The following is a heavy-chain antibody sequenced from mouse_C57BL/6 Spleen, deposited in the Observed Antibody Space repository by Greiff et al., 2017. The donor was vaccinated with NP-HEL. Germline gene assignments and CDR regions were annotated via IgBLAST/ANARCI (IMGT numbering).Heavy chain of an antibody. V-gene: IGHV5-16*01. Sequence: EVKLVESEGGLVQPGSSMKLSCTASGFTFSDYYMAWVRQVPEKGLEWVANINYDGSSTYYLDSLKSRFIISRDNAKNILYLQMSSLKSEDTATYYCARQPAMDYWGQGTSVTVSS. CDR3: ARQPAMDY. CDR1: GFTFSDYY. CDR2: INYDGSST. J-gene: IGHJ4*01.